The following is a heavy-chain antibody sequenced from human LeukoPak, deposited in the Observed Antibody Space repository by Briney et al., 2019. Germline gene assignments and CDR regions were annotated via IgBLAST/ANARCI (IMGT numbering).Heavy chain of an antibody. CDR2: IHWDGNKK. V-gene: IGHV3-48*03. D-gene: IGHD2-15*01. CDR1: EFIHTYYE. J-gene: IGHJ3*01. Sequence: GGSLRLSCEASEFIHTYYEMIWVRQASGKGLECVSYIHWDGNKKVRHFADFVKGRITISGDDAKNSLYLQMNNLRPDDTAVYYCARETKPTPDAHDVWGHGTMVTVCS. CDR3: ARETKPTPDAHDV.